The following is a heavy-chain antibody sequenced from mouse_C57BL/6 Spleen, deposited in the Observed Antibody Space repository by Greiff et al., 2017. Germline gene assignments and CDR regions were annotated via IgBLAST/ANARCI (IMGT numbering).Heavy chain of an antibody. CDR2: IDPSDSYT. V-gene: IGHV1-69*01. D-gene: IGHD2-4*01. CDR3: ARKGDYDEGPWFAY. J-gene: IGHJ3*01. CDR1: GYTFTSYW. Sequence: QVQLQQPGAELVMPGASVKLSCKASGYTFTSYWMHWVKQRPGQGLEWIGEIDPSDSYTNYNQKFKGKSTLTVDKSSSTAYMQLSSLTSEDSAVYYCARKGDYDEGPWFAYWGQGTLLPFS.